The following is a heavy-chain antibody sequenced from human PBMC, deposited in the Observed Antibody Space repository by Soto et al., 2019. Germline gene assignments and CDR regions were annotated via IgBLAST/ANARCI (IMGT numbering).Heavy chain of an antibody. CDR2: ISAYNGDT. CDR1: GNTFTTYG. J-gene: IGHJ4*02. CDR3: AREGDIVVVPAAALFDY. V-gene: IGHV1-18*01. D-gene: IGHD2-2*01. Sequence: ASVTVSCKASGNTFTTYGVSWVRQAPGQGLEWMGWISAYNGDTKYAENFQGRVTMTTDTSTSTAYMELRSLRSEDTAVYYCAREGDIVVVPAAALFDYWGQGTLVTVSS.